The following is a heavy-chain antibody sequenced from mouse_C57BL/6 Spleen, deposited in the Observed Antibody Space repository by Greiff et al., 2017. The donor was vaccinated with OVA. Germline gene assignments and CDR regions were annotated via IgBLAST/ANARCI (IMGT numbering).Heavy chain of an antibody. V-gene: IGHV1-55*01. Sequence: VKLQQPGAELVKPGASVKMSCKASGYTFTSYWITWVKQRPGQGLEWIGDIYPGSGSTNYNEKFKSKATLTVDTSSSTAYMQLSSLTSEDSAVYCCARGTTVVATPGYFDVWGTGTTVTVSS. CDR3: ARGTTVVATPGYFDV. CDR2: IYPGSGST. D-gene: IGHD1-1*01. J-gene: IGHJ1*03. CDR1: GYTFTSYW.